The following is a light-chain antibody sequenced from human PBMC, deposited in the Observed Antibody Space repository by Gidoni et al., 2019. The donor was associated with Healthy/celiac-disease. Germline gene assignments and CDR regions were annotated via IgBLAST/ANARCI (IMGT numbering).Light chain of an antibody. CDR1: QSVSSN. J-gene: IGKJ1*01. CDR2: GAS. CDR3: QQYNNWGT. Sequence: EIVITQSPATLSVSPGERATLPCRASQSVSSNLAWYQQKPGQAPRLLIYGASTRATGIPASFSGSGSGTEFTLTISSLQSEDFAVYYCQQYNNWGTFGQGTKVEIK. V-gene: IGKV3-15*01.